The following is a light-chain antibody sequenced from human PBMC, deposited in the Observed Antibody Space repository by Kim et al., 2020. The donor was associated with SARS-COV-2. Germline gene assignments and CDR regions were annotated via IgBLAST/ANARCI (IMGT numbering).Light chain of an antibody. CDR3: QQYNNYPGS. CDR2: KAS. CDR1: QSITSN. J-gene: IGKJ2*04. V-gene: IGKV1-5*03. Sequence: SACVGDRVTINCRASQSITSNLAWYQQKPGKAPKLLIYKASTLESGVPSRFSGSGSGTEFTLTISSLQPDDFATYYCQQYNNYPGSFGQGTKLEI.